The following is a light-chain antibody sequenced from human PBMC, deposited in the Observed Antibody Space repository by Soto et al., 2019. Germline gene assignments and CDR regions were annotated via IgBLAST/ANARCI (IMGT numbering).Light chain of an antibody. CDR2: DAS. CDR1: QNINNW. CDR3: QQLNSYPLT. V-gene: IGKV1-5*01. Sequence: DIQMTQSPSTLSASVLDRVTITCRASQNINNWVAWYQQKPGKAPKFLIYDASTLESGVPSRFSGSGFGTDFTLTISSLQPEDFATYFCQQLNSYPLTFGGGTKVDIK. J-gene: IGKJ4*01.